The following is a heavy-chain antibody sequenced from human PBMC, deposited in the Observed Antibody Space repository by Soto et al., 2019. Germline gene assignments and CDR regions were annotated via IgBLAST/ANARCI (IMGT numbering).Heavy chain of an antibody. CDR3: AGGDYYHSSGYYFYYYTMDV. D-gene: IGHD3-22*01. J-gene: IGHJ6*02. CDR1: GGSISSSTYF. V-gene: IGHV4-39*01. CDR2: VYYGGTT. Sequence: QLHLQESGPGLVKPSETLSLTCTVSGGSISSSTYFWGWIRQPPGKGLEWIGNVYYGGTTYYNPSLNGRVTVAVETSTGQFSLKLSSVTAADTAVYYCAGGDYYHSSGYYFYYYTMDVWGQGTTVTVSS.